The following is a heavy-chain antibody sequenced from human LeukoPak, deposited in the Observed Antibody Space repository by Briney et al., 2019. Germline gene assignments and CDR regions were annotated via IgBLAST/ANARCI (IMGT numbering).Heavy chain of an antibody. CDR3: ASEDIVATSPDY. V-gene: IGHV3-23*01. J-gene: IGHJ4*02. CDR2: ISGSGGST. Sequence: GGSLRLSCAASGFTFSSYAMSWVRQAPGKGLEWVSAISGSGGSTYYADSVKGRFTISRDNAKNSLYLQMNSLRDEDTAVYYCASEDIVATSPDYWGQGTLVTVSS. CDR1: GFTFSSYA. D-gene: IGHD5-12*01.